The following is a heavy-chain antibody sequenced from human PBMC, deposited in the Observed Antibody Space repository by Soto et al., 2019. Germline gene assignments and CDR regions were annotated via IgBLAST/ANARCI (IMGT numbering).Heavy chain of an antibody. Sequence: EVQVVESGGGLVQPGGSLRLSCAVSGFTFSNYDMHWVRQVTGKGLEWVSGITTAGDTYYSGSVKGRFTISREKAKNSLYLQMNGLSAGDTAVYYCARELQGGSYGMDVWGQGTTVTVSS. CDR3: ARELQGGSYGMDV. J-gene: IGHJ6*02. CDR1: GFTFSNYD. V-gene: IGHV3-13*01. CDR2: ITTAGDT.